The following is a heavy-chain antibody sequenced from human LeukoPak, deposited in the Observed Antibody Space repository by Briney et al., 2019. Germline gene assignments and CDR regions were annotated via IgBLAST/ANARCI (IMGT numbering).Heavy chain of an antibody. CDR3: VGAHVAAY. J-gene: IGHJ4*02. V-gene: IGHV3-74*01. Sequence: GGSLRLSSAASGFTFSNYWMHWVPQVPGGGLVWVSHLYPDGTGTYYADSVKGRFTVSRDNARNTLYLQMNSLRAEDTAVYYCVGAHVAAYWGQGTLVTVSS. CDR1: GFTFSNYW. CDR2: LYPDGTGT. D-gene: IGHD3-10*01.